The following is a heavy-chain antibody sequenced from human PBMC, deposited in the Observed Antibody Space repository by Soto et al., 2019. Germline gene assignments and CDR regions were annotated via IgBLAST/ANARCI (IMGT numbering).Heavy chain of an antibody. V-gene: IGHV2-5*02. Sequence: QITLKESGPTLVKPTQTLTLTCTFSGLSLSTSGVGVGWIRQPPGKALEWLALIYWDDDKRYSSSLNSRLTITKDTSKNQVVLTMTNMDPVDTATYYCAHSRPPRLLDYWGQGTLVTVSS. CDR2: IYWDDDK. CDR1: GLSLSTSGVG. J-gene: IGHJ4*02. D-gene: IGHD6-6*01. CDR3: AHSRPPRLLDY.